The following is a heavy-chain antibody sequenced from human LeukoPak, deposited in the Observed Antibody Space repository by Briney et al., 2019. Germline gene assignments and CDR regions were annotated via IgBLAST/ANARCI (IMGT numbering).Heavy chain of an antibody. D-gene: IGHD2/OR15-2a*01. Sequence: GGSLRLSCAASEFSVGSNYMTWVRQAPGKGLEWVSTIGAGGSDTFYGDSVQGRFTISRDISRDTLYLQMNTLRADDTAIYYCALEYSTAYFDFWGPGTLVTVSS. J-gene: IGHJ4*02. CDR1: EFSVGSNY. CDR3: ALEYSTAYFDF. CDR2: IGAGGSDT. V-gene: IGHV3-23*01.